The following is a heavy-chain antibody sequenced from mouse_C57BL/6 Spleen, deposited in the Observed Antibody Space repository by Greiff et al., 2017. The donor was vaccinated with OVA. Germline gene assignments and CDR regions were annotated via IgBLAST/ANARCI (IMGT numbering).Heavy chain of an antibody. V-gene: IGHV1-52*01. CDR3: AGNGNYDWFAY. D-gene: IGHD2-1*01. CDR2: IDPSDSET. CDR1: GYTFTSYW. J-gene: IGHJ3*01. Sequence: QVQLQQPGAELVRPGSSVKLSCKASGYTFTSYWMHWVKQRPIQGLEWIGNIDPSDSETHYNQKFKDKATLTVDKSSSTAYMQLSSLTSEDSAVYYCAGNGNYDWFAYWGQGTLVTVSA.